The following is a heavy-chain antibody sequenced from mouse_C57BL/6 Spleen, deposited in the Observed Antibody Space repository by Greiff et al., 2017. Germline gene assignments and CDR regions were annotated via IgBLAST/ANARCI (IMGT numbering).Heavy chain of an antibody. V-gene: IGHV1-55*01. CDR1: GYTFTSYW. J-gene: IGHJ4*01. Sequence: QVQLQQPGAELVKPGASVKMSCKASGYTFTSYWITWVKQRPGQGLEWIGDIYPGSGSTNYNEKFKSKATLTVDTSSSTAYMQLSSLTSEDSAVYYCARENYGNYVDYAMDYWGQGTSVTVSS. CDR3: ARENYGNYVDYAMDY. CDR2: IYPGSGST. D-gene: IGHD2-1*01.